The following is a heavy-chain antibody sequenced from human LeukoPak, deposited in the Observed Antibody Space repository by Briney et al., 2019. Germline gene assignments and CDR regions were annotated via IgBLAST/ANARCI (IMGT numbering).Heavy chain of an antibody. V-gene: IGHV3-53*01. D-gene: IGHD4-17*01. CDR2: IYSGGST. J-gene: IGHJ4*02. CDR1: GFTVSSNY. Sequence: GGSLRLSCAASGFTVSSNYMSWVRLAPGKGLEWVSVIYSGGSTYYADSVKGRFTISRDYSKNTLYLQMNSLRAEDTAVYYCARVPTTVTTVYFDYWGQGTLVTVSS. CDR3: ARVPTTVTTVYFDY.